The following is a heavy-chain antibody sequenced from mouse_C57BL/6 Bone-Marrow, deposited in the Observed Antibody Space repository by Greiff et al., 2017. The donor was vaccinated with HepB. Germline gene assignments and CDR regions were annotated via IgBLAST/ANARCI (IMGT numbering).Heavy chain of an antibody. D-gene: IGHD1-1*01. CDR2: IYPRDGST. CDR1: GYTFTDHT. Sequence: QVQLQQSDAELVKPGASVKISCKVSGYTFTDHTIHWMKQRPEQGLEWIGYIYPRDGSTKYNEKFKGKATLTADKSSSTAYMQLNSLTSEDSAVYVCAGYYYGSFYAMDYWGQGTSVTVSS. J-gene: IGHJ4*01. V-gene: IGHV1-78*01. CDR3: AGYYYGSFYAMDY.